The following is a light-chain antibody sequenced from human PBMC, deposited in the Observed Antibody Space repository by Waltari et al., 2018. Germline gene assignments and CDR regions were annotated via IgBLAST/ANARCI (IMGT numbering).Light chain of an antibody. CDR2: WAS. CDR1: QSVLYSSNNKNH. CDR3: QQYYSPFT. V-gene: IGKV4-1*01. J-gene: IGKJ3*01. Sequence: DIVMTQSPDSLAVSLGERATIHCKSSQSVLYSSNNKNHLAWYQQKPGQPPKLLIYWASTRESGVPDRFSGSGSGTDFTLTISSLQAEDVAVYYCQQYYSPFTFGPGTKVDIK.